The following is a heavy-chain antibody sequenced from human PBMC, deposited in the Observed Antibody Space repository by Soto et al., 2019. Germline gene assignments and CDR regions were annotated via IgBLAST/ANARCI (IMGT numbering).Heavy chain of an antibody. V-gene: IGHV3-23*01. CDR3: AKDVLRNEWLSPVRDYMDV. Sequence: GGSLRLSCAASGFTFSSYAMSWVRQAPGKGLEWVSAISGSGGSTYYADSVKGRFTISRDNSKNTLYLQMNSLRAEDTAVYYCAKDVLRNEWLSPVRDYMDVWGKGTTVTVSS. CDR2: ISGSGGST. J-gene: IGHJ6*03. CDR1: GFTFSSYA. D-gene: IGHD3-3*01.